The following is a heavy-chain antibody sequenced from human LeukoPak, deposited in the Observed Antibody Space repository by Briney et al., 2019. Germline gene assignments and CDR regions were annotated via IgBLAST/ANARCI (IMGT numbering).Heavy chain of an antibody. CDR1: GFTFSSAW. D-gene: IGHD2-15*01. V-gene: IGHV3-15*01. CDR3: TTEGYCSGGNCYSFDH. Sequence: GGSLRLSCAASGFTFSSAWMTWVRQAPGKGLECIGRIKSKTDGGTTDYAAPVKGRFTVSRDDSKNTVYLQMNSLKTEDTGVYYCTTEGYCSGGNCYSFDHWGQGTLVSVSS. J-gene: IGHJ4*02. CDR2: IKSKTDGGTT.